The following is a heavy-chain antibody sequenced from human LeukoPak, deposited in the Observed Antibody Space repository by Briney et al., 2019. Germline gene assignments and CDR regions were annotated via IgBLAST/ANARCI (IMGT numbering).Heavy chain of an antibody. J-gene: IGHJ4*02. CDR1: GFTFSSYA. Sequence: GGSLRLSCTASGFTFSSYAMNWVRQAPGKGLEWVSGIGAGGTFTYYADSVKGRFTISRDNSKNTLYLQMNSLRAEDTAVYYCAKDYDFWSGFLNYFDYWGQGTLVTVSS. CDR2: IGAGGTFT. D-gene: IGHD3-3*01. V-gene: IGHV3-23*01. CDR3: AKDYDFWSGFLNYFDY.